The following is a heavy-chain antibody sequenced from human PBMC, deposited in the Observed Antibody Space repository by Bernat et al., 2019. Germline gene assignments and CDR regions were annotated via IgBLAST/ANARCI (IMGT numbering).Heavy chain of an antibody. D-gene: IGHD2-21*01. CDR3: TNLWYYYGMDV. J-gene: IGHJ6*02. CDR1: GFTFSNAL. CDR2: IKSKTDGGTT. V-gene: IGHV3-15*07. Sequence: EVQLVESGGGLVKPGGSLRLSCAASGFTFSNALMNWVRQAPGKGLEWVGRIKSKTDGGTTDYAAPVKGRFTISRDDSKNTLYLQMNSLKTEDTAVYYCTNLWYYYGMDVWGQGTTVTVSS.